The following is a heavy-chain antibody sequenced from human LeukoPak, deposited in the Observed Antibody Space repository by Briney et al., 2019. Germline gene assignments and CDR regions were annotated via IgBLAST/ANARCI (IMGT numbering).Heavy chain of an antibody. D-gene: IGHD2-21*01. V-gene: IGHV3-21*01. CDR3: ARDRLWGSGDIDY. Sequence: PGGSLRLFCAGSGFTLSSYTMNWVRQAPGKGLEWVSSMSMSSSYIHYADSVKGRFTLSRDNAKSSLYLQMSSLRAEDTAVYYCARDRLWGSGDIDYWGQGTLVTVSS. CDR2: MSMSSSYI. J-gene: IGHJ4*02. CDR1: GFTLSSYT.